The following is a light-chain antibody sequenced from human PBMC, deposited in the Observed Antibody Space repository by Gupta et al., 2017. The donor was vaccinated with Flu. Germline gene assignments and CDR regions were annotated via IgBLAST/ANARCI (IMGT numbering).Light chain of an antibody. CDR3: QQTFTTPFT. CDR1: QYVSKF. CDR2: AAS. J-gene: IGKJ3*01. V-gene: IGKV1-39*01. Sequence: DIQMTQSPSSLSASVGDRVTITCRASQYVSKFLNWYQRKPGKAPNLLVYAASTLQSGVPSRFSASDSGTDFTLTINGLQPEDSATYFCQQTFTTPFTFGPGTKVDLK.